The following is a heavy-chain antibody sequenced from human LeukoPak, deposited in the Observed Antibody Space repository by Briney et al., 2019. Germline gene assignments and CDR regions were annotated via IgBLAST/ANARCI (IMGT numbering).Heavy chain of an antibody. Sequence: GGSLRLSCAASGFTFSNYAMSWVRQAPGKGLEWVSSISSSSSYIYYADSVKGRFTISRDNAKNSLYLQMNSLRAEDTAVYYCARDLGVIVHPSDYWGQGTLVTVSS. CDR2: ISSSSSYI. J-gene: IGHJ4*02. CDR3: ARDLGVIVHPSDY. V-gene: IGHV3-21*01. D-gene: IGHD3-16*02. CDR1: GFTFSNYA.